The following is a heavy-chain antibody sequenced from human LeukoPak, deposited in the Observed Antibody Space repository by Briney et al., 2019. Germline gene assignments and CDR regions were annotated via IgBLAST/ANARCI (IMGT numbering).Heavy chain of an antibody. CDR3: ARHSRVTSWVMDV. V-gene: IGHV4-59*08. Sequence: PSETLSLTCAVYGGSFSGYYRSWIRQPPGKGLEWIGYIYYSGSTNYNPSLKSRVTISVDTSKNQFSLKLSSVTAADTAVYYCARHSRVTSWVMDVWGQGTTVTVSS. J-gene: IGHJ6*02. CDR2: IYYSGST. CDR1: GGSFSGYY. D-gene: IGHD4-11*01.